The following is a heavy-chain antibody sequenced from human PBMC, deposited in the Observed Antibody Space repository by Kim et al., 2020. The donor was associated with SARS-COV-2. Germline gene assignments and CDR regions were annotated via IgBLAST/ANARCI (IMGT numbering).Heavy chain of an antibody. CDR1: GFTFSSYG. J-gene: IGHJ6*01. CDR3: AKDRGLLWFGDLNYYYG. V-gene: IGHV3-30*18. D-gene: IGHD3-10*01. Sequence: GGSLRLSCAASGFTFSSYGMHWVRQAPGKGLEWVAVISYDGSNKYYADSVKGRFTISRDNSKNTLYLQMNSLRAEDTAVYYCAKDRGLLWFGDLNYYYG. CDR2: ISYDGSNK.